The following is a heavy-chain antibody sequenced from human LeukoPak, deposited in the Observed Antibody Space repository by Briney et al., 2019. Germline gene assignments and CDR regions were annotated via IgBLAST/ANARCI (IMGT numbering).Heavy chain of an antibody. CDR1: GGSFSGYY. Sequence: SETLSLTCAVYGGSFSGYYWSWIRQPPEKGLEWIGEINHSGSTNYNPSLKSRVTISVDTSKNQFSLKLSSVTAADTAVYYCARGGPKDYYDSSGSLDYWGQGTLVSVSS. V-gene: IGHV4-34*01. J-gene: IGHJ4*02. CDR2: INHSGST. CDR3: ARGGPKDYYDSSGSLDY. D-gene: IGHD3-22*01.